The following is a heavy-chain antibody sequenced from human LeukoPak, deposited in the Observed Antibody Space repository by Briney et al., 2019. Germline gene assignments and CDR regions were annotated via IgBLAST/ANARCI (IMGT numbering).Heavy chain of an antibody. CDR2: MKHDGNEK. V-gene: IGHV3-7*01. Sequence: GGSLRLSCAVSGFRVSDYYMSWVRQAPGKGLEWVANMKHDGNEKHYVDSVEGRFTISRDNAKSSLYLQMNNLRAEDTAVYYCARDLGHSGYDLYDYWGQGTLVTVSS. CDR3: ARDLGHSGYDLYDY. D-gene: IGHD5-12*01. CDR1: GFRVSDYY. J-gene: IGHJ4*02.